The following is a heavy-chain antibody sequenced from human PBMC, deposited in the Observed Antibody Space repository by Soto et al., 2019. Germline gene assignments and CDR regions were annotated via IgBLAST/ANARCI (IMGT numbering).Heavy chain of an antibody. CDR1: GGTFSSYA. J-gene: IGHJ6*02. V-gene: IGHV1-69*01. Sequence: QVQLVQSGAEVKKPGSSVKVSCKASGGTFSSYAISWVRQAPGQGLEWMGGIIPIFGTTNYAQKFQGRVTITADESTSTAYMELSSLRSEDTAVYYCARDPVIAARPPAADYYYYYGMDVWGQETTVTVSS. CDR2: IIPIFGTT. D-gene: IGHD6-6*01. CDR3: ARDPVIAARPPAADYYYYYGMDV.